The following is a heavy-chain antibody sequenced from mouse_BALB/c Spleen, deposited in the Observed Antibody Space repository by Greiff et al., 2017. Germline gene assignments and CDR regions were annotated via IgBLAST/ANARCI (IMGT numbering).Heavy chain of an antibody. D-gene: IGHD1-1*01. Sequence: QVQLQQSGAELVRPGTSVKVSCKASGYAFTNYLIEWVKQRPGQGLEWIGVINPGSGGTNYNEKFKGKATLTADKSSSTAYMQLSSLTSDDSAVYFCARWGGSSGTRYFDVWGAGTTVTVSS. CDR1: GYAFTNYL. CDR2: INPGSGGT. J-gene: IGHJ1*01. V-gene: IGHV1-54*01. CDR3: ARWGGSSGTRYFDV.